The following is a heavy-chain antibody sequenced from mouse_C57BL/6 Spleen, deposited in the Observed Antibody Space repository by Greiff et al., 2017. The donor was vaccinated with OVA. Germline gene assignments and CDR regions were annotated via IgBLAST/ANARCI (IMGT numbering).Heavy chain of an antibody. CDR1: GFTFSDYY. CDR2: INYDGSST. Sequence: EVQRVESEGGLVQPGSSMKLSCTASGFTFSDYYMAWVRQVPEKGLEWVANINYDGSSTYYLDSLKSRFIISRDNAKNILYLQMSSLKSEDTATYYCARGPVVARGYFDYWGQGTTLTVSS. D-gene: IGHD1-1*01. CDR3: ARGPVVARGYFDY. V-gene: IGHV5-16*01. J-gene: IGHJ2*01.